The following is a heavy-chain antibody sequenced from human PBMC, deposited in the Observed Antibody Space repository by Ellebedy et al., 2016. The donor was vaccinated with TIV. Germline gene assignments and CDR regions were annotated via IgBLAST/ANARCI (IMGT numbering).Heavy chain of an antibody. CDR1: GGTFSSYA. CDR2: IIPLYGTS. CDR3: ARVGSGTSDYPYYYSLDV. Sequence: ASVKVSCKTSGGTFSSYAITWVRQAPGLGLEWMGGIIPLYGTSNYAQKFQGRVTITADESSTTAYMELSSLRSDDTAVYYCARVGSGTSDYPYYYSLDVWGQGTTVIVSS. D-gene: IGHD3-10*01. J-gene: IGHJ6*02. V-gene: IGHV1-69*13.